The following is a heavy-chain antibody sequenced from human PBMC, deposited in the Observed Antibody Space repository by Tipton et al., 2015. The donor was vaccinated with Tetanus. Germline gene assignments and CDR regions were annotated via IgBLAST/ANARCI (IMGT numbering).Heavy chain of an antibody. Sequence: TLSLTCTVSGGSINPYYWSWIRQPPGKGLEWIGNVYSSGSTYYNPSLKSRVTISVDTSKNQFSLKLSSVTAADTAVYYCARAGGGSWGNFDYWGQGTLVTVSS. V-gene: IGHV4-59*01. CDR1: GGSINPYY. CDR2: VYSSGST. J-gene: IGHJ4*02. CDR3: ARAGGGSWGNFDY. D-gene: IGHD6-13*01.